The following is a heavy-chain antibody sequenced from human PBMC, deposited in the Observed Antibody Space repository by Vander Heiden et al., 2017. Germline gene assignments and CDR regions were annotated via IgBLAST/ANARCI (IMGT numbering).Heavy chain of an antibody. CDR1: ALPFRHYH. V-gene: IGHV3-30*18. D-gene: IGHD1-1*01. J-gene: IGHJ3*01. Sequence: QVQLVVSGGGVVQPGRSRSLSWTASALPFRHYHTHWVRQGRGKGLDGVALRSYDESDKYYADSVRGRFTVSRDNSKNTLYLQMNSLRAEDTAVYYCAKEGDWNDARGAFDVWGQGTLVTVSS. CDR3: AKEGDWNDARGAFDV. CDR2: RSYDESDK.